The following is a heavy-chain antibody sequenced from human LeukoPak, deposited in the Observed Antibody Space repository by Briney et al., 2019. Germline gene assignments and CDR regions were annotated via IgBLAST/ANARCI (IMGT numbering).Heavy chain of an antibody. D-gene: IGHD3-10*01. CDR2: IYYSGST. CDR3: ARRRGSGSYYFPYYFDY. CDR1: GDSISSSSYY. Sequence: KPSETLSPTCTVSGDSISSSSYYWGWIRQPPGKGLEWIGSIYYSGSTYYNPSLKSRVTISVDTSKNQFSLKLSSVTAADTAVYYCARRRGSGSYYFPYYFDYWGQGTLVTVSS. J-gene: IGHJ4*02. V-gene: IGHV4-39*01.